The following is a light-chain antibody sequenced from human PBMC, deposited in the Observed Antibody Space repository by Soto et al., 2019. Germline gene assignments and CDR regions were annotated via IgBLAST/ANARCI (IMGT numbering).Light chain of an antibody. CDR2: KAS. CDR3: QQYNIYPWT. CDR1: QSISSW. Sequence: DIQMTQSPSTVSASVGDRVTITCRASQSISSWLAWYQQKPGKAPNLLIYKASRLESGVPSRFSGSGSGTEFTLTISSLQPDDFATYYCQQYNIYPWTFGQGTKVEIK. V-gene: IGKV1-5*03. J-gene: IGKJ1*01.